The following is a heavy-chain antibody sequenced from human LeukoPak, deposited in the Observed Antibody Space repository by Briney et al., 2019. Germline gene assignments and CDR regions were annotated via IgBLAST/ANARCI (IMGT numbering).Heavy chain of an antibody. D-gene: IGHD3-10*01. Sequence: SETLSLTCVVYGGSFSGYYWSWIRQPPGKGLEWIGEIDQSGTTNYNPSLKSRVTISIDTSKKQFSLTLTSMTAADTAVYYCARVPHXYFGXGYFXXXGQGTRVT. CDR2: IDQSGTT. V-gene: IGHV4-34*01. J-gene: IGHJ4*02. CDR1: GGSFSGYY. CDR3: ARVPHXYFGXGYFXX.